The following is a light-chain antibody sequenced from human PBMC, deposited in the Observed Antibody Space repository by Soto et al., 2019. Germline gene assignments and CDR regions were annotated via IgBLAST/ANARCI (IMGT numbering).Light chain of an antibody. CDR1: SSNIGSNT. V-gene: IGLV1-44*01. CDR2: SNN. Sequence: QSVLTQPPSASGTPGQRVTISCSGSSSNIGSNTVYWYQQLPGTAPKLLIYSNNQRPSGVPDRFSGSKSGTSASLAISGLLSEDEADYYCAAWDDSPNGVVLGAGTKLTDL. J-gene: IGLJ2*01. CDR3: AAWDDSPNGVV.